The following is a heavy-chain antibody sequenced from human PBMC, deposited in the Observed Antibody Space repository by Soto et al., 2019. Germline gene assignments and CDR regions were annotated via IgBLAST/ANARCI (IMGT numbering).Heavy chain of an antibody. CDR3: ARSPSIAVAGPPVTGWFDP. J-gene: IGHJ5*02. Sequence: VKVSCKASGYTFTSYAMHWVRQAPGQRLEWMGWINAGNGNTKYSQKFQGRVTITRDTSASTAYMELSSLRSEDTAVYYCARSPSIAVAGPPVTGWFDPWGQGTLVTVSS. V-gene: IGHV1-3*01. CDR1: GYTFTSYA. D-gene: IGHD6-19*01. CDR2: INAGNGNT.